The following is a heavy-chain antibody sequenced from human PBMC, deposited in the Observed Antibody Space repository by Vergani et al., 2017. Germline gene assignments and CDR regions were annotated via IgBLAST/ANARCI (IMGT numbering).Heavy chain of an antibody. J-gene: IGHJ3*02. CDR1: GGPISSYY. CDR3: ARADYCRTTICYYEGAFDI. D-gene: IGHD2-2*01. V-gene: IGHV4-59*01. CDR2: IYYSGST. Sequence: QVQLQESGPGLVKPSETLSLTCTVSGGPISSYYWSWIRQPPGKGLEWIGYIYYSGSTNYNPSLKSRVTISLDTSKNQFSLKVNSVTAADTAVYYCARADYCRTTICYYEGAFDIGGQGSMVTVSS.